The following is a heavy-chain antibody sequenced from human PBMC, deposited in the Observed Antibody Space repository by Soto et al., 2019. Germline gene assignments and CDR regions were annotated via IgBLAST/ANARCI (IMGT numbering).Heavy chain of an antibody. CDR1: GGTFNSYA. Sequence: QVQLVQSGAEVKKPGSSVKVSCKVSGGTFNSYAISWVRQAPGQGLEWMGGIVPIFGTANYAQKVQGRVTITADRSTSTAYMELTRLTSEDTAVYYCARDSRPAVAPSTTAEFDYWGQGTLVTVSS. CDR3: ARDSRPAVAPSTTAEFDY. CDR2: IVPIFGTA. D-gene: IGHD2-15*01. V-gene: IGHV1-69*06. J-gene: IGHJ4*02.